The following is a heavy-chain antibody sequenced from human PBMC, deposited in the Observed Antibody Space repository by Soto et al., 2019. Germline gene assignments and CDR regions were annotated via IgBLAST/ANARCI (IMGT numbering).Heavy chain of an antibody. CDR1: GGSFSGYY. D-gene: IGHD2-15*01. Sequence: QVQLQQWGAGLLKPSETLSLTCAVYGGSFSGYYWSWIRQPPGKGLEWIGEINHSGSTNYNPSLKSRVTISVDTSKHQFTLKLSSVTAAGTVVYYCARIVRYCSGGSCYFYYYCGMDVWGQVTTVTVS. J-gene: IGHJ6*02. CDR2: INHSGST. V-gene: IGHV4-34*01. CDR3: ARIVRYCSGGSCYFYYYCGMDV.